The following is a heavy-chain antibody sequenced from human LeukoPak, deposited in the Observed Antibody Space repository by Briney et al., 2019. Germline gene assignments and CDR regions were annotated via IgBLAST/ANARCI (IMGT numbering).Heavy chain of an antibody. CDR2: IYYSGST. CDR1: GGPISSGGYS. J-gene: IGHJ5*02. CDR3: ASTRHYYDSSGYSLGWFDP. Sequence: KSSETLSLTCAVSGGPISSGGYSWSWIRQPPGKGLEWIGYIYYSGSTYYNPSLKSRVSISVDTSKNQFSLKLSSVTAADTAVYYCASTRHYYDSSGYSLGWFDPWGQGTLVTVSS. D-gene: IGHD3-22*01. V-gene: IGHV4-30-4*07.